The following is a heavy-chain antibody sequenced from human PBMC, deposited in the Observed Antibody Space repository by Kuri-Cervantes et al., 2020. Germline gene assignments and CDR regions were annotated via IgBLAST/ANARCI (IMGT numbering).Heavy chain of an antibody. Sequence: GESLKISCAAPGFTLSRYWMHWVRQAPGKGLEWVSSISSSSSYIYYADSVKGRFTISRDNAKNSLYLQMNSLRAEDTAVYYCARVKSIALAGNFDYWGLGTLVTVSS. CDR1: GFTLSRYW. J-gene: IGHJ4*02. D-gene: IGHD6-19*01. CDR2: ISSSSSYI. V-gene: IGHV3-21*04. CDR3: ARVKSIALAGNFDY.